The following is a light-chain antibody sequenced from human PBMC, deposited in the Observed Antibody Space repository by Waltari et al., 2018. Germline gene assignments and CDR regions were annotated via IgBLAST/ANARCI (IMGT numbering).Light chain of an antibody. CDR3: QQRANWPPLT. V-gene: IGKV3-11*01. CDR2: EAS. J-gene: IGKJ4*01. CDR1: QSVSNF. Sequence: EIVLTQSPATLSLSPGERGTRPCRASQSVSNFLAWYQQKPGQAPRLLIYEASKRATGIPARFSGSGSGTDFTLTISSLEPEDFAVYYCQQRANWPPLTFGGGTKVEIK.